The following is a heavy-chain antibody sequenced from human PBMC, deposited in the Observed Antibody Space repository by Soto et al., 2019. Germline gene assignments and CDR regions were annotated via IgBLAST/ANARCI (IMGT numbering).Heavy chain of an antibody. J-gene: IGHJ4*02. CDR3: AKISQTYYDILTGYSYFDY. CDR2: ISGSGGST. D-gene: IGHD3-9*01. CDR1: GFTFSSYA. Sequence: GGSLRLSCAASGFTFSSYAMSWVRQAPGKGLEWVSAISGSGGSTYYADSVKGRFTISRDNSKNTLYLQMNSLRAEDTAVYYCAKISQTYYDILTGYSYFDYWGQGTLVTVSS. V-gene: IGHV3-23*01.